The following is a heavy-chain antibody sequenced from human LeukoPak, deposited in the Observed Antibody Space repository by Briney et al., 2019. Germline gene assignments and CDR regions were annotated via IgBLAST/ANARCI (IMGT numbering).Heavy chain of an antibody. V-gene: IGHV4-59*01. CDR1: GGSISSYY. CDR2: IYYSGST. CDR3: ARSQGQWLYYFDY. J-gene: IGHJ4*02. Sequence: SETLSLTCTVSGGSISSYYWSWIRQPPGKGLEWIGYIYYSGSTNYNPSLKSRVTISLDTSKNQFSLKLSSVTAADTAVFYCARSQGQWLYYFDYWSQGTLVTVSS. D-gene: IGHD6-19*01.